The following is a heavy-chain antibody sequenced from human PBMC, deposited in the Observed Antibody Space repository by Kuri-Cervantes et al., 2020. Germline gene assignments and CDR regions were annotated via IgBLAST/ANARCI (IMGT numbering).Heavy chain of an antibody. D-gene: IGHD3-10*01. V-gene: IGHV1-46*01. CDR1: GYTFTSYY. CDR2: INPSGGST. J-gene: IGHJ6*02. Sequence: ASVKVSCKASGYTFTSYYMHWVRQAPGQGLEWMGIINPSGGSTSYAQKFQGRVTMSRDTSTSTVYMELSSLRSEDTAVYYCARDPQHDYYGSGSYYSGYYYYGMDVWGQGTTVTVSS. CDR3: ARDPQHDYYGSGSYYSGYYYYGMDV.